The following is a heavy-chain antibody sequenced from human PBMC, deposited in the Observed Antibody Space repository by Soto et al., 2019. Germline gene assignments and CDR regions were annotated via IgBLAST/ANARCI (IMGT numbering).Heavy chain of an antibody. J-gene: IGHJ4*02. Sequence: PSETLSLTCTVSGGSISSSSYYWGWIRQPPGKGLEWIGSIYYSGSTYYNPSLKSRVTISVDTSKNQFSLKLSSVTAADTAVYYCARRGMTTGDYWGQGTLVTVSS. V-gene: IGHV4-39*01. CDR3: ARRGMTTGDY. D-gene: IGHD4-4*01. CDR2: IYYSGST. CDR1: GGSISSSSYY.